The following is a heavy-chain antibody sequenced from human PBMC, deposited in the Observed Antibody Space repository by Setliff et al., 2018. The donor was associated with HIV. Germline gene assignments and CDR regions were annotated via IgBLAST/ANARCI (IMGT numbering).Heavy chain of an antibody. Sequence: SETLSLTCTVSGGPLSGHYWSWIRQPPGQGQEWIGETSHSGKTNYNPSLKSRVTISVDTSKNQFSLKLTSVTAADTAVYYCVTSSSWSSRLNFWGPGMLVTVSS. J-gene: IGHJ4*02. CDR1: GGPLSGHY. V-gene: IGHV4-34*01. CDR2: TSHSGKT. D-gene: IGHD2-2*01. CDR3: VTSSSWSSRLNF.